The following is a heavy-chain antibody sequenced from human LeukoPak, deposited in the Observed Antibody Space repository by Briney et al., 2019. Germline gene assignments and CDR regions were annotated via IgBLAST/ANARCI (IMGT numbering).Heavy chain of an antibody. CDR3: ARDSSGYSSLDY. CDR1: GGSFSGYY. CDR2: IYYSGST. V-gene: IGHV4-31*11. D-gene: IGHD3-22*01. Sequence: PSETLSLTCAVYGGSFSGYYWSWIRQHPGKGLEWIGYIYYSGSTYYNPSLKSRVTISVDTSKNQFSLKLSSVTAADTAVYYCARDSSGYSSLDYWGQGTLVTVSS. J-gene: IGHJ4*02.